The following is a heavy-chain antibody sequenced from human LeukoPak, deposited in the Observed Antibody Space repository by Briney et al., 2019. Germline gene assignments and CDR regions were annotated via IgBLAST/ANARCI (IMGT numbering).Heavy chain of an antibody. CDR2: IYHSGST. Sequence: SETLSLTCTVSGYSISSGYYWGWIRQPPGKGLEWIGSIYHSGSTYYNPSLRSRVTISVDTSKNQFSLKLSSVTAADTAVYYCARVKDAVTHFDYWGQGTLVTVSS. J-gene: IGHJ4*02. D-gene: IGHD5-18*01. CDR3: ARVKDAVTHFDY. CDR1: GYSISSGYY. V-gene: IGHV4-38-2*02.